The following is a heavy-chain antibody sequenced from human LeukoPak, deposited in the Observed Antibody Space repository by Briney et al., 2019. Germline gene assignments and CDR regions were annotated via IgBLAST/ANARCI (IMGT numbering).Heavy chain of an antibody. CDR1: GFTFISYA. Sequence: PGGSLRLSCAASGFTFISYAMTWVRQAPGKGLEWVSYISTSGDSLYYADSVKGRFTISRDNARNSLYLQMNSLRAEDTAIYYCARMAVAGQYNDHWGQGTLVTVSS. CDR2: ISTSGDSL. J-gene: IGHJ4*02. V-gene: IGHV3-48*03. CDR3: ARMAVAGQYNDH. D-gene: IGHD6-19*01.